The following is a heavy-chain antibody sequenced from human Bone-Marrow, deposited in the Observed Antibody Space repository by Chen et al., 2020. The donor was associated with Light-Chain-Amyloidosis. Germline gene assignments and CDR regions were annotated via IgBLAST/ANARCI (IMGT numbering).Heavy chain of an antibody. V-gene: IGHV4-38-2*01. CDR2: IYHSGNT. J-gene: IGHJ4*02. D-gene: IGHD2-2*01. Sequence: QVQLQASGPGLVKPSETLSLTCAVSGYFISSAYYWGWIRQSPRKGLEWIASIYHSGNTYYNSSLKSRVPISMDTSKNQFSLKLTSVTAADTAVYYCTRGSNFYDFDYWGQGTLVTVSS. CDR3: TRGSNFYDFDY. CDR1: GYFISSAYY.